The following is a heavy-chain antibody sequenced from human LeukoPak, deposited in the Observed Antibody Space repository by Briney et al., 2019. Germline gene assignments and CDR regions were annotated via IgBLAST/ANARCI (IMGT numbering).Heavy chain of an antibody. CDR3: ARFRGHGDYNVNY. D-gene: IGHD4-17*01. V-gene: IGHV4-38-2*01. J-gene: IGHJ4*02. CDR2: IFHSGIT. CDR1: GYSISSGHF. Sequence: PSETLSLTCVVSGYSISSGHFWGWIRQPPGKGLEWIGDIFHSGITSYSPSLKSRVTISVDTSKNQFSLRLSSVTAADTAVYYCARFRGHGDYNVNYWGQGTLVTVSS.